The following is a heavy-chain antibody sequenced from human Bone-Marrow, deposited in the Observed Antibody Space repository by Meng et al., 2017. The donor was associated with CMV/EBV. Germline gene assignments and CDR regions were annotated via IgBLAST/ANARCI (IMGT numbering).Heavy chain of an antibody. CDR3: ARDETGYCSSTSCHTPDYYYYYGMDV. V-gene: IGHV3-33*01. Sequence: AASGFPFSNSAMHWVRQAPGKGLQWVALIWYDGSNEYYADSVQGRFSISRDNSKNSLYLQMNSLRAEDTAVYYCARDETGYCSSTSCHTPDYYYYYGMDVWGQGTTVTAP. D-gene: IGHD2-2*01. CDR2: IWYDGSNE. J-gene: IGHJ6*02. CDR1: GFPFSNSA.